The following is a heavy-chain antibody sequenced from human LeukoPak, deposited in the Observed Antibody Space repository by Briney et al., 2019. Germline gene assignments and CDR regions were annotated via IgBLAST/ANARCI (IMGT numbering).Heavy chain of an antibody. CDR2: ISYDGSNK. Sequence: QTGGSLRLSCAASGFTFSGYGMHWVRQAPGKGLEWVAVISYDGSNKYYADSVKGRFTISRDNSKNTLYLQMNSLRAEDTAVYYCARDKEKGVYDFWSGYYSYYYYGMDVWGQGTTVTVSS. V-gene: IGHV3-30*03. J-gene: IGHJ6*02. D-gene: IGHD3-3*01. CDR3: ARDKEKGVYDFWSGYYSYYYYGMDV. CDR1: GFTFSGYG.